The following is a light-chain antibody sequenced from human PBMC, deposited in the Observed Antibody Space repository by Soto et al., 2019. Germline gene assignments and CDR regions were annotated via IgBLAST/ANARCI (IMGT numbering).Light chain of an antibody. V-gene: IGLV2-23*02. CDR2: EVS. J-gene: IGLJ2*01. CDR1: SSDVGSYNL. Sequence: QSAQTQPASVSGSPEQSITISCTGTSSDVGSYNLVSWYQQHPGKAPKLIIYEVSERPSGVSHRFSGSKTGNTASLTISGLQAEDEADYYCCSYAPPRLFGGGTKVTVL. CDR3: CSYAPPRL.